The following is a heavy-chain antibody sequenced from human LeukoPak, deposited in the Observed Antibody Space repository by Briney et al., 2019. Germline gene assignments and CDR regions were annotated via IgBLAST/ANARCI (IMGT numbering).Heavy chain of an antibody. Sequence: SETLSLTCTVSGGSISSYYWSWIRQPPGKGLEWIGYIYYSGSTNYNPSLKSRVTISVDTSKNQFSLKLSSVTAADTAVYYCARGYGDYGGYGMDVWGQGTTVTVSS. CDR3: ARGYGDYGGYGMDV. CDR1: GGSISSYY. J-gene: IGHJ6*02. V-gene: IGHV4-59*08. CDR2: IYYSGST. D-gene: IGHD4-17*01.